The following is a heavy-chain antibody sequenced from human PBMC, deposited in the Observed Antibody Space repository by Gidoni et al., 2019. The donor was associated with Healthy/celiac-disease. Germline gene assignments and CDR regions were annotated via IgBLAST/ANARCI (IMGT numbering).Heavy chain of an antibody. CDR1: GFTFSRDW. J-gene: IGHJ4*02. CDR2: IKQDGSEK. Sequence: EVQLVESGGDLVQPGGSLRLSCAASGFTFSRDWMSWIRQAPGKGLECVANIKQDGSEKYYVDSVKGRFTISRDNAKNSLYLQMSTLRAEDTAVYYCARVSYNYLNFWGQGTVVTVSS. CDR3: ARVSYNYLNF. D-gene: IGHD3-16*01. V-gene: IGHV3-7*03.